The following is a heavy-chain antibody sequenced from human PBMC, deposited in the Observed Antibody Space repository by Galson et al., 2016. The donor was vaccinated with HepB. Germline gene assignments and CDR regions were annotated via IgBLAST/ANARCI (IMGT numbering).Heavy chain of an antibody. CDR1: GYTLTDYY. CDR2: INPNSGGT. V-gene: IGHV1-2*02. D-gene: IGHD3-10*01. J-gene: IGHJ6*02. CDR3: ARVFTMVRGVTNTFYYYGMDV. Sequence: SVKVSCKASGYTLTDYYIHWVRQAPGQGLEWMGWINPNSGGTNYAQKFQGRVTMARDTSISTAYMELSGLKSDDTAVYYCARVFTMVRGVTNTFYYYGMDVWDQGTTVTVSS.